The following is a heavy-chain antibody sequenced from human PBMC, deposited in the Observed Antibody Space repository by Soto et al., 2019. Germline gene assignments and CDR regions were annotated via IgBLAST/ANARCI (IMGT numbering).Heavy chain of an antibody. V-gene: IGHV3-21*01. CDR2: ISSSSSSYI. D-gene: IGHD3-3*01. CDR1: GFTFSSYS. J-gene: IGHJ6*02. Sequence: GGSLRLSCAASGFTFSSYSMNWVRQAPGKGLEWVSSISSSSSSYIYYADSVKGRFTISRDNAKNSLYLQMNSLRAEDTAVYYCARDLDYDFWGGYEYGMDVWGQGTTVTVSS. CDR3: ARDLDYDFWGGYEYGMDV.